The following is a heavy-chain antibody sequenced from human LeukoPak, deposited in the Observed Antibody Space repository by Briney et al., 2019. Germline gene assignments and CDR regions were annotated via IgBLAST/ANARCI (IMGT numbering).Heavy chain of an antibody. V-gene: IGHV3-7*04. Sequence: GGSLRLSCAASGFTFSTSWMSWVRQAPGKGLEWVATIKQDGSEKYYVDSVKGRFTISRDNAKISLYLQVNSLRAEDTAVYYCARAAYTGSPTSFDYWGQGTLVTVSS. CDR2: IKQDGSEK. CDR3: ARAAYTGSPTSFDY. CDR1: GFTFSTSW. D-gene: IGHD1-26*01. J-gene: IGHJ4*02.